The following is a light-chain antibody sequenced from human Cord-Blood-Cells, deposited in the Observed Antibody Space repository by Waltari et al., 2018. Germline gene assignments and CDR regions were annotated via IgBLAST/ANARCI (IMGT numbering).Light chain of an antibody. J-gene: IGLJ3*02. V-gene: IGLV1-47*01. Sequence: QSVLTQPPSASGTPGQRVTISCSGSSSNIGSNYVYWYQQLPGTAPKLLIYRNNQRPCGVPDRFSGSQSGTSASLAISGLRSEDEADYYCAAWDDSLSGHWVFGGGTKLTV. CDR3: AAWDDSLSGHWV. CDR2: RNN. CDR1: SSNIGSNY.